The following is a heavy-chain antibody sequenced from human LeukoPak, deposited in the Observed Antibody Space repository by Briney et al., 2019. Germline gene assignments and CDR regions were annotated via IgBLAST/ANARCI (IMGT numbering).Heavy chain of an antibody. V-gene: IGHV1-2*02. Sequence: ASVKVSCKASGYTFTGYYMHWVRQAPGQGLEWMGWINPNSGGTNYAQKFQGRVTMTRDTSISTAYMELSRLRSDDTAVYYCARDFPYCSSTSCPGYFDYWGQGTLVTVSS. D-gene: IGHD2-2*01. CDR2: INPNSGGT. J-gene: IGHJ4*02. CDR3: ARDFPYCSSTSCPGYFDY. CDR1: GYTFTGYY.